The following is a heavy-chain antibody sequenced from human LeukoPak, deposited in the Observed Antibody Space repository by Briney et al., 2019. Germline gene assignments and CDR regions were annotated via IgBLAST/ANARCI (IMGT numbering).Heavy chain of an antibody. CDR3: ARDRRTYTGNNWFDP. V-gene: IGHV1-69*06. CDR1: GGTFSSYA. D-gene: IGHD2-2*02. J-gene: IGHJ5*02. Sequence: SVKVSCKASGGTFSSYAISWVRQAPGQGLEWVGGIIPIFGTANYAQKFQGRVTITADKSTSTAYMELSSLRSEDTAVYYCARDRRTYTGNNWFDPWGQGTLVTVSS. CDR2: IIPIFGTA.